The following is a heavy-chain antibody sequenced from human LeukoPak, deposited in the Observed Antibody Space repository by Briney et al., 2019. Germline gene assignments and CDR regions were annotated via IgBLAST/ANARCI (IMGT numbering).Heavy chain of an antibody. CDR2: ISSSGRT. J-gene: IGHJ4*02. V-gene: IGHV4-30-4*01. Sequence: SETLSLTCTVSGGSISSGDYYWSWIRQPPGKGLEWIGYISSSGRTYYKPSLKSRFTVSMYTSKNQFSLKVSSVTAADTAVFYCARGQYGSGLAYWGQGTLVTVSS. CDR3: ARGQYGSGLAY. CDR1: GGSISSGDYY. D-gene: IGHD3-10*01.